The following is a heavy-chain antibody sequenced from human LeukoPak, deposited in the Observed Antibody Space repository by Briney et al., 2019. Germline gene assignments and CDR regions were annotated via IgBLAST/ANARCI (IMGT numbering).Heavy chain of an antibody. V-gene: IGHV3-49*04. CDR3: ARDRRYCSSISCSGGWFDP. CDR2: IRSKVYGGTT. CDR1: GFTFADYA. J-gene: IGHJ5*02. Sequence: GRSLRLSCTASGFTFADYATSGVRQAPGKGLEWVGFIRSKVYGGTTEYAASVKGRFTISRDDSKSIAYLQMHSLKTEDTAVYYCARDRRYCSSISCSGGWFDPWGQGTLVTVSS. D-gene: IGHD2-2*01.